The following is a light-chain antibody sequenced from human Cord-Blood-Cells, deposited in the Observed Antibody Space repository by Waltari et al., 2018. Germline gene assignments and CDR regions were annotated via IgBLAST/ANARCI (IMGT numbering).Light chain of an antibody. J-gene: IGKJ2*01. CDR1: QSVLYSSNNKNY. V-gene: IGKV4-1*01. Sequence: IFITQSPYSLAVSLGESATINCKSSQSVLYSSNNKNYLAWYQQKPGQPPKLLIYWASTRESGVPDRFSGSGSGTDFTLTISSLQAEDVAVYYCQQYYSTPYTFGKGTKLEIK. CDR2: WAS. CDR3: QQYYSTPYT.